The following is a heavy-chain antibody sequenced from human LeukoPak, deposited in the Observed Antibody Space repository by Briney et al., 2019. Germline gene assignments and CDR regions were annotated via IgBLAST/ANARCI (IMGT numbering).Heavy chain of an antibody. Sequence: RASVKVSCKASGYTFTSYGISWVRQAPGQGLEWMGWISAYNGNTNYAQKLQGRVTMTTDTSTSTAYMELSSLRSEDTAVYYCARGGGIYYDSSGSFDYWGQGTLVTVSS. CDR1: GYTFTSYG. D-gene: IGHD3-22*01. CDR2: ISAYNGNT. V-gene: IGHV1-18*01. J-gene: IGHJ4*02. CDR3: ARGGGIYYDSSGSFDY.